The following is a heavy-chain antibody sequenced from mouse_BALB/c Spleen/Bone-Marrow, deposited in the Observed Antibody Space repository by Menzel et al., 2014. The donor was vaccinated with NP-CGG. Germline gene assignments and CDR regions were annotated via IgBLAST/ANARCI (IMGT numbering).Heavy chain of an antibody. J-gene: IGHJ1*01. CDR3: AGNYWYFDV. Sequence: EVKLVESGPGLVKPSQSLSLTCTVTGYSITSDYAWNWIRQFPGNKLEWMGYISYSGSTSYNPSLKSRISITRDTSKNQLFLQLNSVTTEDTATYYCAGNYWYFDVWGAGTTVTVSS. CDR2: ISYSGST. CDR1: GYSITSDYA. D-gene: IGHD2-1*01. V-gene: IGHV3-2*02.